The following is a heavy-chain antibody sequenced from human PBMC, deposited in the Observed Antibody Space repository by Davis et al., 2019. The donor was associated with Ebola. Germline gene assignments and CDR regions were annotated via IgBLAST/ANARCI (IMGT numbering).Heavy chain of an antibody. Sequence: PGGSLRLSCAASGFTFSTYSMSWVRQAPGKGLEWVSSISSDSDYIYYADSVKGRFTISRDNAKNSLLLQMDSLTAEDTAVYYCARERGPYILGWFEPFDIWGQGTRVTVSS. CDR3: ARERGPYILGWFEPFDI. CDR1: GFTFSTYS. J-gene: IGHJ3*02. V-gene: IGHV3-21*01. D-gene: IGHD3-10*01. CDR2: ISSDSDYI.